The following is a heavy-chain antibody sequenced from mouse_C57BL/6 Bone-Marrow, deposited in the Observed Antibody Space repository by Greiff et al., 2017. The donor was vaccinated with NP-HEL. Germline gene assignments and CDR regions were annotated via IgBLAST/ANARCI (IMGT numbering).Heavy chain of an antibody. CDR2: IDPSDSDT. CDR3: ASAARLRPYAMGD. Sequence: QVQLKQPGAELVRPGSSVKLSCKASGYTFTSYWMHWVKQRPIQGLEWIGIIDPSDSDTHYNQKFKDKATLTVDKSSSTAYMQLSRLTSEDSAVYYCASAARLRPYAMGDWGQGTSVTVSS. J-gene: IGHJ4*01. D-gene: IGHD3-2*02. V-gene: IGHV1-52*01. CDR1: GYTFTSYW.